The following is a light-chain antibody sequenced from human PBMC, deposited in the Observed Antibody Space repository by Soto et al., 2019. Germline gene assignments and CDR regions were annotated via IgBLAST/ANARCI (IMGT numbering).Light chain of an antibody. J-gene: IGKJ1*01. CDR2: KAS. Sequence: DIQITHSPSTLSASVGDRVTITCRASQSISSWLAWYQQKPGKAPKLLIYKASSLESGVPSRFSGSGSGTEFTLTISSLQPDDFATYYCQQYNSYSPWTFGQGTKVEIK. V-gene: IGKV1-5*03. CDR1: QSISSW. CDR3: QQYNSYSPWT.